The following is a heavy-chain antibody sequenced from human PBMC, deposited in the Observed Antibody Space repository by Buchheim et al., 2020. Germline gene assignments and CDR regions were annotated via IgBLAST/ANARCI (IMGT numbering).Heavy chain of an antibody. V-gene: IGHV1-58*02. D-gene: IGHD7-27*01. CDR3: AADPFRPNWGDFGYLYHGMDV. CDR1: GFTFSSSA. Sequence: QMQLVQSGPEVKKPGTSVKVSCTASGFTFSSSAIQWVRQARGQRLEWIGWIVVTSDNTNYAQKFQERVTLTRDMSTSTAYMELSSLRSEDTAVYYCAADPFRPNWGDFGYLYHGMDVWGQGTT. CDR2: IVVTSDNT. J-gene: IGHJ6*02.